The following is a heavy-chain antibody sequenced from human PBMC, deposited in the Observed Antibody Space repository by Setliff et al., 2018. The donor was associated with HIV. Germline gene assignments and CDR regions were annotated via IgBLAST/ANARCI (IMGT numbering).Heavy chain of an antibody. V-gene: IGHV4-39*01. Sequence: ETLSLTCTVSGGSISSSGFYWGWIRQTPAKGLEWIGSIYYSGSTYYNPSLQTRVNIAVDPSKNQFSLKLSSVTAADTAVYYCASHQHNFTGYYYYYYYMAVWGRGTMVTVSS. CDR2: IYYSGST. J-gene: IGHJ6*03. CDR3: ASHQHNFTGYYYYYYYMAV. CDR1: GGSISSSGFY. D-gene: IGHD3-9*01.